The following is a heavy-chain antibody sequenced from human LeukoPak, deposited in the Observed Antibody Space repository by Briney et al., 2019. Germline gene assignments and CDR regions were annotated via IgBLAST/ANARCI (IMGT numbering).Heavy chain of an antibody. Sequence: PSETLSLTCAVYGGSFSGYYWSWIRQPPGKGLEWIGEINHSGSTNYNPSLKSRATISVDTSKNQFSLKLSSVTAADTAVYYCARRITMIVVAITPNWFDPWGQGTLVTVSS. D-gene: IGHD3-22*01. CDR1: GGSFSGYY. V-gene: IGHV4-34*01. J-gene: IGHJ5*02. CDR3: ARRITMIVVAITPNWFDP. CDR2: INHSGST.